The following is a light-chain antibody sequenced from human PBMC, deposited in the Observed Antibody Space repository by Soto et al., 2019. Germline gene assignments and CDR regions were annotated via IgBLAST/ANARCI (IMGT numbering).Light chain of an antibody. CDR2: TAS. CDR3: PQSYSAPYT. CDR1: QRISPY. J-gene: IGKJ2*01. Sequence: IQMTQSPSSLSASVGDRVTITCRASQRISPYLNWYQQKTVKAPKLLAFTASTLQIGVPSRFSGSGSGPDFTLTITSLQPEDFATYYGPQSYSAPYTFGQGTKLEI. V-gene: IGKV1-39*01.